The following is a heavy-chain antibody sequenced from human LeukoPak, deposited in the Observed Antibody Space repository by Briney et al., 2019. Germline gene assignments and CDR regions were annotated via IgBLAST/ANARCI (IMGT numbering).Heavy chain of an antibody. V-gene: IGHV4-59*01. CDR1: GGSINTYY. Sequence: SETLSLTCTVSGGSINTYYWSWIRQPPGMGLEWIGYIYYTGSTKYNPSLKSRVTMSLDTSKNQFSLKLSSVTAADTAVYYCAREVGSSQQLSDYWGQGTLVTVSS. CDR2: IYYTGST. J-gene: IGHJ4*02. CDR3: AREVGSSQQLSDY. D-gene: IGHD6-13*01.